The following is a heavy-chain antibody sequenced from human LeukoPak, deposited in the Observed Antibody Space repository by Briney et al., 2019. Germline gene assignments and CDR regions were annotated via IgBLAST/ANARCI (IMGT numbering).Heavy chain of an antibody. CDR1: GYTFTGYY. D-gene: IGHD6-13*01. J-gene: IGHJ4*02. Sequence: ASVKVSCKASGYTFTGYYMHWVRQAPGQGLEWMGWINPNSGGTNYAQKFQGRVTMTRNTSISTAYMELSSLRSEDTAVYYCAYSSSWLNFDYWGQGTLVTVSS. V-gene: IGHV1-2*02. CDR3: AYSSSWLNFDY. CDR2: INPNSGGT.